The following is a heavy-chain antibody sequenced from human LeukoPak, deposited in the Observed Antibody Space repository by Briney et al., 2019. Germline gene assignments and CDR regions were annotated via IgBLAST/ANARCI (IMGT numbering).Heavy chain of an antibody. CDR3: ARVGGSSYGQFDY. J-gene: IGHJ4*02. CDR1: GGSINGYF. D-gene: IGHD5-18*01. CDR2: IYYSGNT. Sequence: SETLSLTCTVSGGSINGYFWSWIRQPPGEGLEWIGYIYYSGNTNYNPSLKSRVTISVDTSKNQFSLNLNSVTAADTAVYYCARVGGSSYGQFDYWGQGTLVTVSS. V-gene: IGHV4-59*08.